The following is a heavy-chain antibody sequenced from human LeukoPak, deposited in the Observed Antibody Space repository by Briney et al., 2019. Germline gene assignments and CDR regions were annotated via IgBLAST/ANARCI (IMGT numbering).Heavy chain of an antibody. CDR3: ARDNYYGSGSPFDY. V-gene: IGHV3-48*01. J-gene: IGHJ4*02. CDR2: ISSSSSTI. Sequence: GGSLRLSCAASGFTFSSYSMNWVRQAPGKGLEWVSYISSSSSTIYYADSVKGRFTISRDNAKNSLYLQMNSLRAEDTAVYYCARDNYYGSGSPFDYWGQGTLVTVSS. D-gene: IGHD3-10*01. CDR1: GFTFSSYS.